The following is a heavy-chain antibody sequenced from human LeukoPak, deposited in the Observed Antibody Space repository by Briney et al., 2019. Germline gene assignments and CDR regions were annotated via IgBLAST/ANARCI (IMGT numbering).Heavy chain of an antibody. CDR2: IYYTGNT. J-gene: IGHJ5*02. CDR1: SGSINSYY. V-gene: IGHV4-59*01. Sequence: PSETLSLTCTVSSGSINSYYWSWIRQPPGKGLEWIGYIYYTGNTNYNPSLKSRVTISVDTSKNQFSLELSSVSAADTAVYYCARVAVAGDSFNWFDPWGQGTLVTVSS. D-gene: IGHD6-19*01. CDR3: ARVAVAGDSFNWFDP.